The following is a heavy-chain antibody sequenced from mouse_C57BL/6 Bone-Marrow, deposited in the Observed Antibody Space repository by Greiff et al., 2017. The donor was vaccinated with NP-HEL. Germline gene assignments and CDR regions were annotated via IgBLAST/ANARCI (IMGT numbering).Heavy chain of an antibody. CDR3: ARASYYDFDNYFDY. Sequence: EVQLQESGPGLVKPSQSLSLTCSVTGYSITSGYYWNWIRQFPGNKLEWMGYISYDGSNNYNPSLKNRISITRDTSKNQFFLKLNSVTTEDTATYYCARASYYDFDNYFDYWGQGTTLTVSS. CDR1: GYSITSGYY. D-gene: IGHD2-4*01. CDR2: ISYDGSN. V-gene: IGHV3-6*01. J-gene: IGHJ2*01.